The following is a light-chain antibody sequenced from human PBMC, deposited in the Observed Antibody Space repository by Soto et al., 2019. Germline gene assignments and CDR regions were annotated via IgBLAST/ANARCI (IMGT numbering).Light chain of an antibody. CDR3: QTGGTGIL. V-gene: IGLV4-69*01. J-gene: IGLJ2*01. Sequence: QSLLTQSPSASASLGASVKLTCTLSSGHSSYAIAWHQQQPEKGPRYLMKLNSDGSHSKGDGIPDRFSGSSSGAERYLTISSLQSEDEADYYCQTGGTGILFGGGTQLTVL. CDR1: SGHSSYA. CDR2: LNSDGSH.